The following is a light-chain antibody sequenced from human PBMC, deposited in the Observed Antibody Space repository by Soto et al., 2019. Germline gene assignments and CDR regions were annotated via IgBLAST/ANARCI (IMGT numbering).Light chain of an antibody. CDR2: GAS. CDR3: QQYDNLPQT. Sequence: EIVMTQSPATLSVSPGERATLSCGASQSVRSYLAWYQQKPGQAPRLLIHGASTRAPGIPARFSGSGSGTDFTLTISSLQSEDFAVYYCQQYDNLPQTFGQWTKVDIK. CDR1: QSVRSY. V-gene: IGKV3-15*01. J-gene: IGKJ1*01.